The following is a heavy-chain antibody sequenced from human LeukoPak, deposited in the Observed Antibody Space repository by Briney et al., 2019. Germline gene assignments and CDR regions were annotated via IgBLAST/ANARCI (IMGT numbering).Heavy chain of an antibody. CDR3: ARDYYDFWSGYYTGNLDY. D-gene: IGHD3-3*01. CDR1: GYTFTGYY. Sequence: GASVKVSCKASGYTFTGYYMHWVRQAPGQGLEWMGIINPSGGSTSYAQKFQGRVTMTRDMSTSTVYMELSSLRSEDTAVYYCARDYYDFWSGYYTGNLDYWGQGTLVTVSS. J-gene: IGHJ4*02. V-gene: IGHV1-46*01. CDR2: INPSGGST.